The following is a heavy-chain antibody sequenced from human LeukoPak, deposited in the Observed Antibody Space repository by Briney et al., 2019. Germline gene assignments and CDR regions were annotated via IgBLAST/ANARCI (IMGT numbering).Heavy chain of an antibody. Sequence: PGGSLRLSCAASRFTFNKYGMHWVRQAPGKGLEWVAFIRYDGSNKNYADSVKGRFTISRDNSKNTLYLQMNSLRAEDTAVYYCAKPIAVADNWFDPWGQGTLVTVSS. CDR1: RFTFNKYG. V-gene: IGHV3-30*02. D-gene: IGHD6-19*01. J-gene: IGHJ5*02. CDR3: AKPIAVADNWFDP. CDR2: IRYDGSNK.